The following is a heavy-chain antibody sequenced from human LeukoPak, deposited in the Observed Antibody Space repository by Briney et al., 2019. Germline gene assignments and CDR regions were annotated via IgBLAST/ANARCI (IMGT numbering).Heavy chain of an antibody. V-gene: IGHV3-7*01. J-gene: IGHJ4*02. CDR1: GFTFSSYA. D-gene: IGHD3-22*01. CDR3: ARDQYYDSSGYIDY. CDR2: IKQDGSEK. Sequence: PGGSLRLSCAASGFTFSSYAMHWVRQAPGKGLEWVANIKQDGSEKYYVDSVKGRFTISRDNAKNSLYLQMNSLRAEDTAIYYCARDQYYDSSGYIDYWGQGTLVTVSS.